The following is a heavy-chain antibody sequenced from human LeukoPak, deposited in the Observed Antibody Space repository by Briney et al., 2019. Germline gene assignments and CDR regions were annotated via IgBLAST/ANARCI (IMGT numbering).Heavy chain of an antibody. CDR2: IYYSGST. V-gene: IGHV4-59*01. Sequence: PSETLSLTCSVSGDSISSYYWSWIRQPPGKGLEWIGYIYYSGSTNYNPSLKSRVIISVDMSKNEFSLKLSSVIAADTAVYYCARAVRDRGVILPWFDPWGQGTLVTVSS. CDR1: GDSISSYY. CDR3: ARAVRDRGVILPWFDP. J-gene: IGHJ5*02. D-gene: IGHD3-10*01.